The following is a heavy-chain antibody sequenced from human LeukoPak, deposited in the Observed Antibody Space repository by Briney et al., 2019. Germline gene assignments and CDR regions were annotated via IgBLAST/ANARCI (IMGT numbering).Heavy chain of an antibody. J-gene: IGHJ4*02. Sequence: GGSLRLSCAASGFTFSSYAMSWVRQAPGKGLEWVSAISGSGGSTYYADSVKGWFTISRDNSKNTLYLQMNSLRAEDTAVYYCAKDVVVVAATEIDYWGQGTLVTVSS. CDR3: AKDVVVVAATEIDY. V-gene: IGHV3-23*01. D-gene: IGHD2-15*01. CDR1: GFTFSSYA. CDR2: ISGSGGST.